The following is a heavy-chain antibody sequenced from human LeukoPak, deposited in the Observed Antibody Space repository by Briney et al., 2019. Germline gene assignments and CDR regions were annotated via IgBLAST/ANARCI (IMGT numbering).Heavy chain of an antibody. CDR2: IYYSGST. Sequence: SETLSLTCTVSGGSISSYYWSWIRQPPGKGLEWIGYIYYSGSTNYNPSLKSRVTISVDTSKNQFSLKLSSVTAAGTAVYYCARDSLFSGFDYWGQGTLVTVSS. J-gene: IGHJ4*02. CDR1: GGSISSYY. V-gene: IGHV4-59*01. D-gene: IGHD3-16*01. CDR3: ARDSLFSGFDY.